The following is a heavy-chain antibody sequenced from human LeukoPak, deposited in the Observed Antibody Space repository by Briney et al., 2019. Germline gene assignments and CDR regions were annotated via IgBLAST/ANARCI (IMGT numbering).Heavy chain of an antibody. CDR2: IYYSGST. CDR3: ARARYDFWSGYYTGSGYFDY. J-gene: IGHJ4*02. CDR1: GGSISIYY. D-gene: IGHD3-3*01. V-gene: IGHV4-59*01. Sequence: SETLSLTCTVSGGSISIYYWSWIRQPPGKGLEWIGYIYYSGSTNYNPSLKSRVTISVDTSKNQFSLKLSSVTAADTAVYYCARARYDFWSGYYTGSGYFDYWGQGTLVTVSS.